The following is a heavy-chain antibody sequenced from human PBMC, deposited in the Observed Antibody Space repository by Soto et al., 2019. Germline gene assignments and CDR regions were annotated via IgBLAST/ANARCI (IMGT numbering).Heavy chain of an antibody. CDR2: IIPIFGTA. CDR3: ARPLQEPYYYCGMDV. V-gene: IGHV1-69*13. CDR1: GGTFSSYA. Sequence: AASVKVSCKASGGTFSSYAISWVRQAPGQGLEWMGGIIPIFGTANYAQKFQGRGTITADESTSTAYMELSSLRSEDTAVYYCARPLQEPYYYCGMDVWGRGTTVTVSS. D-gene: IGHD1-1*01. J-gene: IGHJ6*02.